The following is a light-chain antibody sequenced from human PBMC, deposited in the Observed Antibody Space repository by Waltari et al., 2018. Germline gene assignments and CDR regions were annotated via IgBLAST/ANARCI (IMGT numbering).Light chain of an antibody. CDR1: QSIGSW. J-gene: IGKJ1*01. CDR3: QQYNDNSWT. Sequence: DIQMTQSPSTLSASVGDRVTITCRASQSIGSWLAWYQQKPGKAPKVLISKASTLERGVPSRCSGSGSGTDFSLTISSLQTDDFATYYCQQYNDNSWTFGQGTKVEIK. V-gene: IGKV1-5*03. CDR2: KAS.